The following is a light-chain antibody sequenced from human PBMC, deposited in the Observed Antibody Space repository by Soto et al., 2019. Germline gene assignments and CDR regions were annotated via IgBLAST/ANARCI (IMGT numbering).Light chain of an antibody. V-gene: IGKV1-39*01. CDR3: QQSFRTPFT. CDR1: QSISSY. J-gene: IGKJ3*01. Sequence: DIQMTQSPSSLSASVEDRVNITCRASQSISSYLNWYQQKPGKAPKLLVYAASRLQSGVPSRFSGTGSGTDLTLTISSLQPEDFATYYCQQSFRTPFTFGPGNKLDIK. CDR2: AAS.